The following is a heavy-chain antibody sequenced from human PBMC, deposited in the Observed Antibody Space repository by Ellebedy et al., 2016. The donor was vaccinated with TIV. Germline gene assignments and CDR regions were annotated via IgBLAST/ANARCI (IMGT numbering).Heavy chain of an antibody. Sequence: AASVKVSCKTSGGTFSNYAISWVRQAPGHALEWVGGIIPLFGTATYAQRFKDRVTLTADESTNTAYMELNSLRSEDTAIFYCTTGLLFGDLYVFYFDYWGHGTLVTVSS. V-gene: IGHV1-69*13. D-gene: IGHD3-10*01. CDR2: IIPLFGTA. CDR3: TTGLLFGDLYVFYFDY. CDR1: GGTFSNYA. J-gene: IGHJ4*01.